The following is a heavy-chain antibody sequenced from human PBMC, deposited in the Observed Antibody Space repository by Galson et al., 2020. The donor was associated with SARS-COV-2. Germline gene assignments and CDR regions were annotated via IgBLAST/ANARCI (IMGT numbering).Heavy chain of an antibody. V-gene: IGHV3-7*01. Sequence: GESLKISCAVSGLTFSRDWMSWVRQAPGKGLEWVANINEDGSEKYYVDSVKGRFTISRDNAENSLSLQMNSLRVEDTAVYYCARGGARALIWFGESLRRYFDFWGQGTMVFVAS. J-gene: IGHJ3*01. CDR3: ARGGARALIWFGESLRRYFDF. CDR1: GLTFSRDW. CDR2: INEDGSEK. D-gene: IGHD3-10*01.